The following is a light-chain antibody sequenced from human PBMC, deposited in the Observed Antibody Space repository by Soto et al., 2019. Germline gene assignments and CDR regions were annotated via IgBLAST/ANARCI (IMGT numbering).Light chain of an antibody. V-gene: IGLV2-14*01. J-gene: IGLJ1*01. Sequence: QSALTQPASVSGSPGQSITISCTGTSSDVGGYDYVSWHQLHPGKAPKLMVFEVSNRPSGVSYRFSGSKSSNTASRTISGLQAEDEADYFCSSYSISTAYLFGTGTKVTAL. CDR2: EVS. CDR3: SSYSISTAYL. CDR1: SSDVGGYDY.